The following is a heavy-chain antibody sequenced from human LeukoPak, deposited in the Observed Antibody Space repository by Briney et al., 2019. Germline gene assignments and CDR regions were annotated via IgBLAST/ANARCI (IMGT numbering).Heavy chain of an antibody. D-gene: IGHD3-3*01. CDR3: ARAHRYYDFWSGYPDY. CDR2: IIPIFGTA. V-gene: IGHV1-69*05. Sequence: SVKVSCKASGGTFSSYAISWVRQAPGQGLEWMGGIIPIFGTANYAQKFQGRATITTDESTSTAYMELSSLRSEDTAVYYCARAHRYYDFWSGYPDYWGQGTLVTVSS. CDR1: GGTFSSYA. J-gene: IGHJ4*02.